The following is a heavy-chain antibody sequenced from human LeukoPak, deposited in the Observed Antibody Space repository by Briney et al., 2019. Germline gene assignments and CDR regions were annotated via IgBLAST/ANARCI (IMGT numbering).Heavy chain of an antibody. J-gene: IGHJ4*02. CDR3: ARIGHEDYYFDY. CDR1: GGSISSYY. V-gene: IGHV4-59*01. CDR2: IYYSGST. Sequence: SETLSLTCTVSGGSISSYYWSWIRQPPGKGLEWIGYIYYSGSTNYNPSLKSRVTISVDTSKNQFSLKLSSVTDADTAVYYCARIGHEDYYFDYWGQGTLVTVSS.